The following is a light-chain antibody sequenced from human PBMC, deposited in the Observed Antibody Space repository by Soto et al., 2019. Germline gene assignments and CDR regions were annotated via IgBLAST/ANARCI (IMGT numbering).Light chain of an antibody. CDR3: SSYTSISSVV. CDR1: SSDVGGYNY. CDR2: DVS. Sequence: QSVLTQPAYVSGSPGQSITISCTGTSSDVGGYNYVSWYQQHPGKVPKLMIYDVSNRPSGVSNRFSASKSGNTASLTISGLQAEDEGDYYCSSYTSISSVVFGGGTKLTVL. V-gene: IGLV2-14*01. J-gene: IGLJ2*01.